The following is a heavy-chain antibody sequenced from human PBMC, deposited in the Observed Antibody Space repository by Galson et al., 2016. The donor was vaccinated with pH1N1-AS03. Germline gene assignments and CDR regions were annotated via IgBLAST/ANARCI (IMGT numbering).Heavy chain of an antibody. V-gene: IGHV4-39*07. D-gene: IGHD1-26*01. J-gene: IGHJ4*02. CDR1: GDSISSSPYY. CDR3: ARHVSGSYPNNLDY. Sequence: TCTVSGDSISSSPYYWGWIRQPPGKGLEWIGTIYYRGATYYSPSLKSRVTISIDTSNQFSLNLRAVTAADTAIYCCARHVSGSYPNNLDYWGQGALVIVSS. CDR2: IYYRGAT.